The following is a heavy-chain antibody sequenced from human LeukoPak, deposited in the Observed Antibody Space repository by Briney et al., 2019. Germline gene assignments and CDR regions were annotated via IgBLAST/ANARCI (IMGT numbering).Heavy chain of an antibody. J-gene: IGHJ4*02. D-gene: IGHD1-26*01. CDR2: IYYSGST. CDR3: ARRDYSGSYDFDY. V-gene: IGHV4-39*01. CDR1: GGSISSSSYY. Sequence: SETLSLTCTVSGGSISSSSYYWGWIRQPPGKGLEWIGSIYYSGSTYYNPSLKSRVTISVDTSKNQFSLKLSSVTAADTAAYYCARRDYSGSYDFDYWGQGALVTVSS.